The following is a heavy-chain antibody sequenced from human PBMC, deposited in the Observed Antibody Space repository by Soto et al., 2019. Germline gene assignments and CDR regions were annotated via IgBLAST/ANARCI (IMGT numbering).Heavy chain of an antibody. Sequence: QVQLQESGPGLVKPSQTLSLTCTVSGGSISSGGYYWSWIRQHPGKGLEWIGYIYYSGSTYYNPSLTRRGNIAVDTAKNQFSLKLSSVTAADTAVHYCASTYGTRGYSYGFQNPFDYWGQGTLVTVSS. D-gene: IGHD5-18*01. J-gene: IGHJ4*02. CDR3: ASTYGTRGYSYGFQNPFDY. CDR2: IYYSGST. CDR1: GGSISSGGYY. V-gene: IGHV4-31*03.